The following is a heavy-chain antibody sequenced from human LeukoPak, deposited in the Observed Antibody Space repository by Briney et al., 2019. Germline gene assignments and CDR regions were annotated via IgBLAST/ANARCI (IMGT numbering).Heavy chain of an antibody. CDR2: ISANSPHI. D-gene: IGHD3-10*01. CDR3: VGPDSQFDC. V-gene: IGHV3-21*01. J-gene: IGHJ4*02. Sequence: GGSLRLSCAASGFTFSDESMNWVRQAPGKGLEWVSSISANSPHIFYADSVRGRFTISRDNAKNSLYLQMNNLRVEDTAVYYCVGPDSQFDCWGQGTLVTVSS. CDR1: GFTFSDES.